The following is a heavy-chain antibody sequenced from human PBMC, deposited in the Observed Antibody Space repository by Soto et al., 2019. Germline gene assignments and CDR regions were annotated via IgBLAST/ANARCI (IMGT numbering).Heavy chain of an antibody. CDR1: GGSFSGYY. D-gene: IGHD3-22*01. J-gene: IGHJ4*02. CDR2: INHSGST. V-gene: IGHV4-34*01. CDR3: ARYYDSSGL. Sequence: PSETLSLTCAVYGGSFSGYYWSWIRQPPGKGLEWIGEINHSGSTNYNPSLKSRVTISVDTSKNQFSLKLSSVTAADTAVYYCARYYDSSGLWGQGTLVTVSS.